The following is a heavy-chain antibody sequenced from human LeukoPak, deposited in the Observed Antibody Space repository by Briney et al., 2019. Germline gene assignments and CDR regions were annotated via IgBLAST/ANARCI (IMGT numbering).Heavy chain of an antibody. CDR3: ARAPYSSYGDY. J-gene: IGHJ4*02. V-gene: IGHV4-39*07. Sequence: PSETLSLTCSVSGGSVSSSTYYWGWIRQPPGKGLEWIGSMYHGGSTYYNPSLKSRVTISVDRSKNQFSLKLSSVTAADTAVYYCARAPYSSYGDYWGQGTLVTVAS. D-gene: IGHD3-22*01. CDR1: GGSVSSSTYY. CDR2: MYHGGST.